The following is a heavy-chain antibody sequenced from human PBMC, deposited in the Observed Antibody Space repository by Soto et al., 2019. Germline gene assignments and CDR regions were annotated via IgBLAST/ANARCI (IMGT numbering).Heavy chain of an antibody. D-gene: IGHD5-18*01. V-gene: IGHV1-69*01. Sequence: QVQLVQSGAEVKKPGSSVKVSCKASGATLSTHGISWVRQAPGQGLEWMGGTNPIIGTTDYSEKFQGRVKITADESMTTSYMELSSLRPDDTAVYYCAAGNSSDTGDYWGQGTLVTVSS. CDR3: AAGNSSDTGDY. CDR1: GATLSTHG. J-gene: IGHJ4*02. CDR2: TNPIIGTT.